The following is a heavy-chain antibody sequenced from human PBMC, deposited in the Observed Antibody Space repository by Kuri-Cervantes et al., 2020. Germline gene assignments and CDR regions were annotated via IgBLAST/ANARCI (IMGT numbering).Heavy chain of an antibody. CDR2: IWYDGSNK. J-gene: IGHJ4*02. Sequence: GESLKISCAASGFTFSSYGMHWVRQAPGKGLEWVAVIWYDGSNKYYADSVKGRFTISRDNSKNTLYLQMNSLRAEDTAVYYCARDQMATIGELDYWGQGTLVTVSS. CDR1: GFTFSSYG. CDR3: ARDQMATIGELDY. V-gene: IGHV3-33*08. D-gene: IGHD5-24*01.